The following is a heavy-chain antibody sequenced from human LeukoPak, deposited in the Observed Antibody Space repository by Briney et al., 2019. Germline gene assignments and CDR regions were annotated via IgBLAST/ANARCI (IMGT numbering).Heavy chain of an antibody. Sequence: GGSLRLSCAASGFTFSSYAMSWVRQAPGKGLEWVSAISGSGGSTYYADSVKGRSTISRDNSKNTLYLQMNSLRAEDTAVYYCAKDWDSGGWYSAFDIWGQGTMVTVSS. V-gene: IGHV3-23*01. J-gene: IGHJ3*02. D-gene: IGHD6-19*01. CDR2: ISGSGGST. CDR1: GFTFSSYA. CDR3: AKDWDSGGWYSAFDI.